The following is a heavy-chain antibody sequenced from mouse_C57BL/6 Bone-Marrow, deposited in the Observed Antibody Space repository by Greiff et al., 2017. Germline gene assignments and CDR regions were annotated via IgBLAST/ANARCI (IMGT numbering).Heavy chain of an antibody. CDR3: ARNPGGYYGWFAY. J-gene: IGHJ3*01. D-gene: IGHD2-3*01. V-gene: IGHV2-2*01. CDR1: GFSLTSYG. CDR2: IWSGGST. Sequence: VKLMESGPGLVQPSQSLSITCTVSGFSLTSYGVHWVRQSPGKGLEWLGVIWSGGSTDYNAAFISRLSISKDNSKSQVFFKMNSLQADDTAIYYCARNPGGYYGWFAYWGQGTLVTVSA.